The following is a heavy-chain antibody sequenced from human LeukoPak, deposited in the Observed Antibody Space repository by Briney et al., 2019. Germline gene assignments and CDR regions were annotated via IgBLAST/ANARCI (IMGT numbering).Heavy chain of an antibody. J-gene: IGHJ3*02. CDR2: IIPILGIA. Sequence: SVKVSCKASGGTFSSYAIIWVRQAPGQGLEWMGRIIPILGIANYAQKFQGRVTITADKSTSTAYMELSSLRSEDTAVYYCAKKKGYQLLSADAFDIWGQGTMVTVSS. V-gene: IGHV1-69*04. CDR3: AKKKGYQLLSADAFDI. CDR1: GGTFSSYA. D-gene: IGHD2-2*01.